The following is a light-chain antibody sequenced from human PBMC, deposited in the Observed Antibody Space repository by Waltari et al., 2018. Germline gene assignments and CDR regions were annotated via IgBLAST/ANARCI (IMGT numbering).Light chain of an antibody. V-gene: IGKV1-9*01. CDR3: QQLNSYQWT. CDR1: QCISKY. J-gene: IGKJ1*01. CDR2: AAS. Sequence: IQLTQSSSSLSASVGDRVTITCRASQCISKYLAWYQQKPGKAPKLLIYAASTLQSGVPSRFSGSGSGTDFTLTISSLQPEDFATYYCQQLNSYQWTFGQGTKVEIK.